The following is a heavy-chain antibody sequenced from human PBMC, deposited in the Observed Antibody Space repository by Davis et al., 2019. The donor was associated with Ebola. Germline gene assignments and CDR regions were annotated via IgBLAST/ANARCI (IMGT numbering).Heavy chain of an antibody. CDR2: LSGSGGST. CDR1: GFTSSTYA. J-gene: IGHJ4*02. Sequence: PGGSLRLSCAAPGFTSSTYAMSWVRQAPGKGLEWVSALSGSGGSTYYAGSVKGRFTISRDNSQNTLYLQMNSLRAEDTAVYYCAKGIRGDIDYWGQGTLVTVSS. V-gene: IGHV3-23*01. D-gene: IGHD3-10*01. CDR3: AKGIRGDIDY.